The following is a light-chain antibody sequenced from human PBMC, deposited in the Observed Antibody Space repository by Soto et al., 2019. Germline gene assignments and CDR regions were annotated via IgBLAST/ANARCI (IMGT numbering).Light chain of an antibody. V-gene: IGLV2-14*01. CDR3: CSYKRTSNHYV. CDR1: SSDIGGYDS. Sequence: QSVLTQPASVSGSPGQSITISCTGTSSDIGGYDSVSWYQQRPGKAPKLMIYDVRYRPSGVSNRFSGSKSGNTASLTISGLQAEDEAVYYFCSYKRTSNHYVIGSGTKGTVL. J-gene: IGLJ1*01. CDR2: DVR.